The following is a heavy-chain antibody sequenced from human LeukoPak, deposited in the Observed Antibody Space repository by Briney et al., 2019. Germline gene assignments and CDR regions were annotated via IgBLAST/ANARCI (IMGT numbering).Heavy chain of an antibody. CDR3: AKNRGYGDYYFDY. J-gene: IGHJ4*02. CDR2: IRYDGSNK. V-gene: IGHV3-30*02. Sequence: GGSLRLYCAASGFTFSSYGMHWVRQAPGKGLEWVTFIRYDGSNKFYTNSVKGRFTISRDNSKHTLYLQMDSLRAEDTAVYYCAKNRGYGDYYFDYWGQGTLVTVSS. CDR1: GFTFSSYG. D-gene: IGHD4-17*01.